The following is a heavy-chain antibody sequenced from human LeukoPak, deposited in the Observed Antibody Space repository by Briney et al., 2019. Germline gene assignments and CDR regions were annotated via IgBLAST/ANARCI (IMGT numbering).Heavy chain of an antibody. D-gene: IGHD3-10*01. CDR2: INGSGGST. Sequence: PGGSLRLSCAASGFTFSSYAMSWVRQAPGKGLEWVSDINGSGGSTYYADSVKGRFTISRDNSKNTLYLQMNSLRAEDTAVYYCAKVGTMVRGSTANFDYWGQGTLVTVSS. CDR1: GFTFSSYA. CDR3: AKVGTMVRGSTANFDY. J-gene: IGHJ4*02. V-gene: IGHV3-23*01.